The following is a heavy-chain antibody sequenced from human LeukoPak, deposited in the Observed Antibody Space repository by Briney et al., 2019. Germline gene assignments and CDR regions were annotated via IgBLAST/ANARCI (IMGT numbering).Heavy chain of an antibody. Sequence: SETLSLTCTVSGGSISSGSYYWSWIRQPAGKGLEWIGEIYHSGSTNYNPSLKSRVTISLDKSKNQFSLKLSSVTAADTAVYYCATTAAAGTRLAWFDPWGQGTLVTVSS. V-gene: IGHV4-61*10. J-gene: IGHJ5*02. CDR3: ATTAAAGTRLAWFDP. CDR1: GGSISSGSYY. CDR2: IYHSGST. D-gene: IGHD6-13*01.